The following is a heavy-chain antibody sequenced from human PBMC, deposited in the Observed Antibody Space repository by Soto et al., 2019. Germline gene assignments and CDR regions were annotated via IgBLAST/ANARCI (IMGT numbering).Heavy chain of an antibody. CDR2: ITWNGGRI. V-gene: IGHV3-9*01. J-gene: IGHJ4*02. CDR1: GFTFDNYA. D-gene: IGHD4-4*01. Sequence: ESGGGLVQPGRSLRLSCAASGFTFDNYAMHWVRQGPGTGLEWVAGITWNGGRIHYADSVKGRFTISRDNTKNSLSLQINSLRAEDTALYFCVRGFYTVDYYFDFWGQGTQVTVSS. CDR3: VRGFYTVDYYFDF.